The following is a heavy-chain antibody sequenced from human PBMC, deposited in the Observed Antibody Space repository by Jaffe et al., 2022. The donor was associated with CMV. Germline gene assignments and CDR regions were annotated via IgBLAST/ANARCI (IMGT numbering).Heavy chain of an antibody. CDR2: IYYSGST. CDR3: ARASGIAAPIVDY. CDR1: GGSISSYY. D-gene: IGHD6-6*01. V-gene: IGHV4-59*01. Sequence: QVQLQESGPGLVKPSETLSLTCTVSGGSISSYYWSWIRQPPGKGLEWIGYIYYSGSTNYNPSLKSRVTISVDTSKNQFSLKLSSVTAADTAVYYCARASGIAAPIVDYWGQGTLVTVSS. J-gene: IGHJ4*02.